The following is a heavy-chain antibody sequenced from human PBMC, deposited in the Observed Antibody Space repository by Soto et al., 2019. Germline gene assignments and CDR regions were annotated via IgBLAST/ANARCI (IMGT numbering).Heavy chain of an antibody. CDR2: IRSKAYGGTT. CDR3: SRDPYYSDSRPNRDRFDY. D-gene: IGHD3-22*01. V-gene: IGHV3-49*03. Sequence: SLRLSCTASGFTFGDYTLSWFRQAPGKGLEWVGFIRSKAYGGTTQYAASVKGRFSISRDDSKSIAYLQMNSLKTEDTAVYFCSRDPYYSDSRPNRDRFDYWGQGTLVTVSS. CDR1: GFTFGDYT. J-gene: IGHJ4*02.